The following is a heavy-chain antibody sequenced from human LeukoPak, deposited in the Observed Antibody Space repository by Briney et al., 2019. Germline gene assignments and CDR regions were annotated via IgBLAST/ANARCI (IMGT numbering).Heavy chain of an antibody. Sequence: PSETLSLTCTVSGGSISRYYWTWIRQPAGKGLEWIGRMHIGGSVNYNPSLKSRVTMSAYTSKNQFSLNLNTVTAADTAVYYCARLPDPYGGDSKYYSYMDVWGKGTTVAV. D-gene: IGHD4-23*01. J-gene: IGHJ6*03. CDR1: GGSISRYY. CDR2: MHIGGSV. CDR3: ARLPDPYGGDSKYYSYMDV. V-gene: IGHV4-4*07.